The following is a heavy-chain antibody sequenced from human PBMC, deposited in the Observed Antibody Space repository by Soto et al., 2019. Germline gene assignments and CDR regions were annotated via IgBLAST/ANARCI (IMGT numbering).Heavy chain of an antibody. Sequence: QLQLQESGSGLVKPSQTLSLTCAVSGGSISSGGYSWSWIRQPPGKGLEWIGYIYPSGSTYYNPSLKSRVTISVDRSKNQFSLKLSSVTAADTAVYYCARVRRIGDYGMDVWGQGTTVTVSS. J-gene: IGHJ6*02. CDR2: IYPSGST. CDR1: GGSISSGGYS. V-gene: IGHV4-30-2*01. CDR3: ARVRRIGDYGMDV. D-gene: IGHD3-10*01.